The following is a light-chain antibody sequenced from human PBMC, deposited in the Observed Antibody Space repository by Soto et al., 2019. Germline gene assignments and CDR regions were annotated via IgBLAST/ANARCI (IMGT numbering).Light chain of an antibody. CDR3: QQYGSSL. V-gene: IGKV3-20*01. Sequence: EIVLTQSPGTLSLSPGERATLSCRASQSVSSSYLAWYQQKPGQAPRLLIYGASSRATGIPDRFSDSGSGTDFTLTISRLEPEDFAVYYCQQYGSSLFGPGTKVDIK. CDR2: GAS. CDR1: QSVSSSY. J-gene: IGKJ3*01.